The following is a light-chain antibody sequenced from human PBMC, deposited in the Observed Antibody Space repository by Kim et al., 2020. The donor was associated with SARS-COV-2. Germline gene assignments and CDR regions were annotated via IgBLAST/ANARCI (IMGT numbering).Light chain of an antibody. V-gene: IGKV1-5*03. J-gene: IGKJ1*01. CDR3: QQYRSYPWT. Sequence: DIQMTQSPSTLSASVGDRVTITCRASRNVDDYLAWYQQKPGGAPKLLIFKASTLKSGVPSRFSGSGYGTEFTLTINSLQPDDFGTYYCQQYRSYPWTFGQGTKVDIK. CDR2: KAS. CDR1: RNVDDY.